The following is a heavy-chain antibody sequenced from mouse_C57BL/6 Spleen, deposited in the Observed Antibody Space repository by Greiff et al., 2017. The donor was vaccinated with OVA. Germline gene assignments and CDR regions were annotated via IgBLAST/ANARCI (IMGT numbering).Heavy chain of an antibody. CDR3: ARNDYGSSYYAMDY. D-gene: IGHD1-1*01. J-gene: IGHJ4*01. CDR2: IWSGGST. Sequence: VHLVESGPGLVQPSQSLSITCTVSGFSLTSYGVHWVRQSPGKGLEWLGVIWSGGSTDYNAAFISRLSISKDNSKSQVFIKMNSLQADDTAIYYCARNDYGSSYYAMDYWGQGTSVTVSS. CDR1: GFSLTSYG. V-gene: IGHV2-2*01.